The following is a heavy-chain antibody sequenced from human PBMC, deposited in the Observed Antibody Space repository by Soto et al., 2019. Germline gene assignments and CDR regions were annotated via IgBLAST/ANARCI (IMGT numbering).Heavy chain of an antibody. Sequence: QVQLQESGPGLVKPSETLSLTCTVSGASISRYYWSWIRQSPGKGLQWIGYMYYSGNANYNPSLRSRITISVDRSKNQFSLYLNSVTAADTAVYYCAREYPVHSAYFDYWGQGILVTVSS. V-gene: IGHV4-59*01. CDR2: MYYSGNA. D-gene: IGHD1-26*01. CDR1: GASISRYY. CDR3: AREYPVHSAYFDY. J-gene: IGHJ4*02.